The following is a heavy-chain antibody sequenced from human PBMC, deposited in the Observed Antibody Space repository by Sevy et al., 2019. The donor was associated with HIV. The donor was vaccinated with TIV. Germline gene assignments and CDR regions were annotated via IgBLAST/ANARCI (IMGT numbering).Heavy chain of an antibody. CDR3: ARASPYSSSWYDLDY. D-gene: IGHD6-13*01. Sequence: GGSLRLSCAASGFTFSSYAMHWVRQAPVKGLEWVAVISYDGSNKYYADSVKGRFTISRDNSKNLLYLQMNSLRAEDTAVYYCARASPYSSSWYDLDYWGQGTLVTVSS. J-gene: IGHJ4*02. V-gene: IGHV3-30-3*01. CDR2: ISYDGSNK. CDR1: GFTFSSYA.